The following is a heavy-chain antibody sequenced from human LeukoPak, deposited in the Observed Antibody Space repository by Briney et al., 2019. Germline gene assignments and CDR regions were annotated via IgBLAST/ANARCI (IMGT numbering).Heavy chain of an antibody. Sequence: GGSLRLSCAASGFTFSTYAMSWVRQTPGKGLEWVSSISSSSSYIYYADSVKGRFTISRDNAKNSLYLHMNSLRAEDTAVYYCARGTYTTSPRNPKYYFDYWGQGTLVTVSS. D-gene: IGHD2/OR15-2a*01. J-gene: IGHJ4*02. V-gene: IGHV3-21*01. CDR3: ARGTYTTSPRNPKYYFDY. CDR2: ISSSSSYI. CDR1: GFTFSTYA.